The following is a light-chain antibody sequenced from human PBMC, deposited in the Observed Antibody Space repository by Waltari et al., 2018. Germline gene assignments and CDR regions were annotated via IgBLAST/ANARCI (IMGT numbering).Light chain of an antibody. CDR1: SSNIGSNT. Sequence: QSVLTQPPSASGTPWQRVTISCSGSSSNIGSNTVNWYQQLPGTAPKLLIYSNNQRPSGVPDRFSGSKSGTSASLAISGLQSEDEADYYCAAWDDSLKVVFGGGTKLTVL. V-gene: IGLV1-44*01. CDR2: SNN. CDR3: AAWDDSLKVV. J-gene: IGLJ2*01.